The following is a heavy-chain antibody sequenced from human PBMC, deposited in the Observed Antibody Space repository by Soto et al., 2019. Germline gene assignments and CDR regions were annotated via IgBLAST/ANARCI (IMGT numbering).Heavy chain of an antibody. V-gene: IGHV1-18*01. D-gene: IGHD1-26*01. CDR1: GYTFTSYG. CDR3: ATTEEWEPLPNWFDP. CDR2: ISAYNGNT. J-gene: IGHJ5*02. Sequence: ASVKVSCKASGYTFTSYGISWVRQAPGQGLEWMGWISAYNGNTNYAQKLQGRVTMTTDTSTSTAYMELRSLRSDDTAVYYCATTEEWEPLPNWFDPWGQGTLVTVSS.